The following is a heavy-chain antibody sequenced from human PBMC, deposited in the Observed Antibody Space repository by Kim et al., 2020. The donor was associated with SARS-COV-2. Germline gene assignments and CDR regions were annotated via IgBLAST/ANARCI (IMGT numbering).Heavy chain of an antibody. D-gene: IGHD4-4*01. CDR3: ARGPRDLQSDYFDP. V-gene: IGHV1-69*13. CDR1: EDSFSTYT. CDR2: IIPVFLTA. J-gene: IGHJ5*02. Sequence: SVKVSCRASEDSFSTYTFSWVRQAPGQGLEWMGGIIPVFLTATYAQKFQDRLTITADESTSTTYMDLSGLRSDDTAVYFCARGPRDLQSDYFDPWGQGT.